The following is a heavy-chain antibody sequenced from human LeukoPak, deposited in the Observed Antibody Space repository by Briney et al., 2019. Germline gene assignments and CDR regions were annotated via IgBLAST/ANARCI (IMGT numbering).Heavy chain of an antibody. J-gene: IGHJ6*02. V-gene: IGHV3-11*06. D-gene: IGHD3-22*01. CDR3: ARSLYYYDSSGYYRIWGDYYYGMDV. CDR1: GFIFSDFY. Sequence: GGSLRLSCAASGFIFSDFYMSWIRQAPGKGLERVSSISSSSSYIYYADSVKGRFTISRDNAKNSLYLQMNSLRAEDTAVYYCARSLYYYDSSGYYRIWGDYYYGMDVWGQGTTVTVSS. CDR2: ISSSSSYI.